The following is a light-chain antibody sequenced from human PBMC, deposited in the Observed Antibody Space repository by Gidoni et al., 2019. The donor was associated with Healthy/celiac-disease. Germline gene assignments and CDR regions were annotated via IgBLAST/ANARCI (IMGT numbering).Light chain of an antibody. V-gene: IGKV3-20*01. CDR1: QSVSSSY. Sequence: ELVLTQSPGTLSLSPGESATLSCRASQSVSSSYLAWYQQKPGQAPRLLIYGASSRATGIPARVSGSGSGTDFTLTISRLEPEDFAVYYCQQYGSSPSITFGQGTRLEIK. J-gene: IGKJ5*01. CDR2: GAS. CDR3: QQYGSSPSIT.